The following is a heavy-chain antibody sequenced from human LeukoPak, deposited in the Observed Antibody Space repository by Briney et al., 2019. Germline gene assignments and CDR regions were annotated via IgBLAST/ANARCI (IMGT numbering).Heavy chain of an antibody. CDR3: ARTDIHSSLRNAFDI. CDR1: GYTFTSYG. V-gene: IGHV1-69*05. Sequence: SVKVSCKASGYTFTSYGISWVRQAPGQGLEWMGGIIPIFGTANYAQKFQGRVTITTDESTSTAYMELSSLRSEDTAVYYCARTDIHSSLRNAFDIWGQGTMVTVSS. D-gene: IGHD6-13*01. J-gene: IGHJ3*02. CDR2: IIPIFGTA.